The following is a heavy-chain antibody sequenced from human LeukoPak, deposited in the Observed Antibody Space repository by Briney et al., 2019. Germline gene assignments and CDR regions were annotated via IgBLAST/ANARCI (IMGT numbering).Heavy chain of an antibody. J-gene: IGHJ4*02. CDR2: IYPGDSDT. V-gene: IGHV5-51*01. CDR1: GYSFTSYW. Sequence: TGESLKISCKGSGYSFTSYWIGWVRQMPGKGLEWMGIIYPGDSDTRYSPSFQGQVTISADKSISTAYLQWSSLKASDTAMYYCARLTVHYYDSSGLADYWGQGTLVTVSS. D-gene: IGHD3-22*01. CDR3: ARLTVHYYDSSGLADY.